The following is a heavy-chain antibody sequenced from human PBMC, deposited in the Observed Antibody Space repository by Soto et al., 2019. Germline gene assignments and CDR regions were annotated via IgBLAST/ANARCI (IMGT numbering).Heavy chain of an antibody. CDR2: ISGSGGST. Sequence: VGSLRLSCAAAGFTFISYAMSWVRQATGKGLEWVSAISGSGGSTYYADSGKGRFTISRDNSKNTLYLQMNSLRAEDTAVYYCAKDWAYPSRIAVARKLNWFDPWGQGTLVTVSS. D-gene: IGHD6-19*01. CDR3: AKDWAYPSRIAVARKLNWFDP. J-gene: IGHJ5*02. V-gene: IGHV3-23*01. CDR1: GFTFISYA.